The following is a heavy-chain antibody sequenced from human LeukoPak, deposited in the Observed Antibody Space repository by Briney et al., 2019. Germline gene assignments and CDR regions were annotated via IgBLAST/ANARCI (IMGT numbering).Heavy chain of an antibody. CDR3: ARDSPFTMVRGVITD. CDR1: GGTFSSYA. J-gene: IGHJ4*02. V-gene: IGHV1-69*01. CDR2: IIPIFGTA. D-gene: IGHD3-10*01. Sequence: GSSVKVSCKASGGTFSSYAISWVRQAPGQGLEWMGGIIPIFGTANYAQKFQGRVTITADESTSTAYMELSSLRSEDTAVYYCARDSPFTMVRGVITDWGQGTLVTVSS.